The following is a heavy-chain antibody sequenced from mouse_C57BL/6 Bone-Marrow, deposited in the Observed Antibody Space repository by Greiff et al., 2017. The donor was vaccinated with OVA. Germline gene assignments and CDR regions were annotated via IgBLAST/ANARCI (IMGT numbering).Heavy chain of an antibody. Sequence: VQLQQPGAELVKPGASVKMSCKASGYTFTSYWITWVKQRPGQGLEWIGDIYPGSGSTNYNEKFKSKATLTVDTSSSTADMQLSSLTSEDSAVYYCARGPIYYYGSSYVDWFAYWGQGTLVTVSA. CDR2: IYPGSGST. CDR3: ARGPIYYYGSSYVDWFAY. V-gene: IGHV1-55*01. CDR1: GYTFTSYW. D-gene: IGHD1-1*01. J-gene: IGHJ3*01.